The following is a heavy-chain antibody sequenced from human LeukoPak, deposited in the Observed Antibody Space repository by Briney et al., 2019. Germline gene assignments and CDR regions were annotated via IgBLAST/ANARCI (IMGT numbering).Heavy chain of an antibody. CDR1: GFTFSSYA. CDR2: ISGSGGST. D-gene: IGHD3-10*01. CDR3: ARDTYKYYGSGSYLSDY. V-gene: IGHV3-23*01. J-gene: IGHJ4*02. Sequence: GGSLRLSCAASGFTFSSYAMSWVRQAPGKGLEWVSAISGSGGSTYYADSVKGRFTISRDNSKNTLYLQMNSLRAEDTAVYYCARDTYKYYGSGSYLSDYWGQGTLVTVSS.